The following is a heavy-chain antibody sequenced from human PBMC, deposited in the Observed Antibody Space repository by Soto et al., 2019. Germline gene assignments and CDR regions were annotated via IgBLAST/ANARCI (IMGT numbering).Heavy chain of an antibody. J-gene: IGHJ5*02. V-gene: IGHV4-34*01. CDR1: GGSFSGYY. CDR3: ARAKLNWFDG. CDR2: INHSGST. Sequence: SETLSLTCAVYGGSFSGYYWSWIRQPPGKGLEWIGEINHSGSTNYNPSLKSRVTISVDKSKKHFSLKLRSVTAADTAVYYFARAKLNWFDGWGRGTLVT.